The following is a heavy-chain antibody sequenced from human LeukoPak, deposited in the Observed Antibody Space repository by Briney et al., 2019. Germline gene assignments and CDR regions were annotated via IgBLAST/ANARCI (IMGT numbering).Heavy chain of an antibody. CDR2: INPNSGGT. J-gene: IGHJ4*02. CDR3: AKDRDFDFRSGYSD. V-gene: IGHV1-2*02. D-gene: IGHD3-3*01. Sequence: ASVKVSCKTSGYTFTHYFIHWVRQAPGQGLEWMGWINPNSGGTNFPQKFQGRVTMTRDTSIRTVYMELGGLRFDDTAVYFCAKDRDFDFRSGYSDWGQGTLVTVSS. CDR1: GYTFTHYF.